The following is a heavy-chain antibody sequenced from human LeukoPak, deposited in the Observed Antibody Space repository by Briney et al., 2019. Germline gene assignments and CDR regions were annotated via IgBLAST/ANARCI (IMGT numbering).Heavy chain of an antibody. J-gene: IGHJ4*02. Sequence: ASVKVSCKASGYTFTVYYMHWVRQASGQGLEYMGWINPNSGGTNYAQKFQGRVTMTRDTSITTAYMELSRLTSDDTAAYYCARDRGDPYSFDYWGQGTMVTVSS. CDR3: ARDRGDPYSFDY. CDR1: GYTFTVYY. V-gene: IGHV1-2*02. D-gene: IGHD2-21*01. CDR2: INPNSGGT.